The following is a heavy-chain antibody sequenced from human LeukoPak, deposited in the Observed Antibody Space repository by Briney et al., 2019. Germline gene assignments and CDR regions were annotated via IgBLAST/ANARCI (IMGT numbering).Heavy chain of an antibody. CDR2: ISSSSSTI. Sequence: GGSLRLSCAASGFTFSSYSMNWVRQAPGKGLEWVSYISSSSSTIYYADSAKGRFTISRDNAKNSLYLQMNSLRAEDTAVYYCAREPDYDAFDYWGQGTLVTVSS. D-gene: IGHD4-17*01. CDR1: GFTFSSYS. V-gene: IGHV3-48*01. J-gene: IGHJ4*02. CDR3: AREPDYDAFDY.